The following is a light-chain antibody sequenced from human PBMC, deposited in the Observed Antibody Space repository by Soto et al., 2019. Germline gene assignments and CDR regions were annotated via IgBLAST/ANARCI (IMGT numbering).Light chain of an antibody. V-gene: IGKV3-11*01. CDR2: DAS. J-gene: IGKJ4*02. CDR3: QHRYNWPPGAA. CDR1: QSVSGY. Sequence: EIVLTQSPATLSLSPGERATLSCRASQSVSGYFAWYQQKPGQAPRLLIYDASSRATGIPARFSGSGSGTDFTPPISSLEPEDFAVYFCQHRYNWPPGAAFGGGTKVEIK.